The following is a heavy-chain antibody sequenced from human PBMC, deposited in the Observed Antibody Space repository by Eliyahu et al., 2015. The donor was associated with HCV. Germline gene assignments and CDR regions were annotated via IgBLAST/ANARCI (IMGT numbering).Heavy chain of an antibody. CDR2: INHSGST. J-gene: IGHJ4*02. CDR1: GGSFSXYY. D-gene: IGHD3-3*01. Sequence: QVQLQQWGAGLLKPSETLSLXCAVYGGSFSXYYWXWIRQPPGKGLEXIGEINHSGSTNYNPSLKSRVTISVDTPKNQFSLKLSSVTAADTAVYYCARDKGVLRFLEWARMRYFDYWGQGTLVTVSS. CDR3: ARDKGVLRFLEWARMRYFDY. V-gene: IGHV4-34*01.